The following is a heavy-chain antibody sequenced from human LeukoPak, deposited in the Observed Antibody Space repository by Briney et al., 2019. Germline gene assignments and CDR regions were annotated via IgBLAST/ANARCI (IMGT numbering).Heavy chain of an antibody. CDR1: GGSFSGYY. Sequence: PSETLSLTCAVYGGSFSGYYWSWIRQPPGKGLEWIGEINHSGSTNYNPSLKSRVTISVDTSKNQFSLKLSSVTAADTAVYYCARYYSAMDVWGQGTTVTVSS. J-gene: IGHJ6*02. CDR3: ARYYSAMDV. V-gene: IGHV4-34*01. CDR2: INHSGST.